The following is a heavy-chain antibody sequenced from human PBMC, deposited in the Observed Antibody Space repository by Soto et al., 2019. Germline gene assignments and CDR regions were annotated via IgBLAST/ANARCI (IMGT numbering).Heavy chain of an antibody. D-gene: IGHD3-3*01. Sequence: GGSLRLSCAASGFTFSSYWMSWVRQAPGKGLEWVANIKQDGSEKYYVDSVKGRFTISRDNAKNSLYPQMNSLRAEDTAVYYCARDRYYDFWSGYGYYGMDVWGQGTTVTVSS. J-gene: IGHJ6*02. CDR2: IKQDGSEK. CDR3: ARDRYYDFWSGYGYYGMDV. CDR1: GFTFSSYW. V-gene: IGHV3-7*01.